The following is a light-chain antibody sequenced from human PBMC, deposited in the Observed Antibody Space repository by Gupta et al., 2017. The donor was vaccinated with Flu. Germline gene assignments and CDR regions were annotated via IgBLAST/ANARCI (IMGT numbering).Light chain of an antibody. Sequence: SSDIGGHDHVSWYQQQPGKVPKVMIYDVSNRPSGISNRFSGSKSGNTASLTISGLQAEDEAHYYCTSYTSSTTFWVFGGGTKLTVL. V-gene: IGLV2-14*03. J-gene: IGLJ3*02. CDR3: TSYTSSTTFWV. CDR1: SSDIGGHDH. CDR2: DVS.